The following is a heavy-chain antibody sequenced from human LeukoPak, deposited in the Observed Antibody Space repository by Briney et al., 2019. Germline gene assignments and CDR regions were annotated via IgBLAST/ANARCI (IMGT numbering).Heavy chain of an antibody. CDR1: GTSFSSYY. CDR3: ARMTTGHDF. Sequence: PSETLSLTCAVSGTSFSSYYWSWIRQPPGKGLEWIGEVNHSGYTKDNPSLKSRVTISVDTSKNQFSLRLRSVTAADTAVYFCARMTTGHDFWGQGTLVTVSS. CDR2: VNHSGYT. V-gene: IGHV4-34*01. D-gene: IGHD4-17*01. J-gene: IGHJ4*02.